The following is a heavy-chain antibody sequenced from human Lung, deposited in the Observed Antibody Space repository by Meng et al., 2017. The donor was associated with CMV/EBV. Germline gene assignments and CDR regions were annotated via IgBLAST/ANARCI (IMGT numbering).Heavy chain of an antibody. J-gene: IGHJ6*02. V-gene: IGHV3-9*01. CDR1: GFTFDDYP. Sequence: GGSXRLXCAASGFTFDDYPMHWVRQAAGKGLEWVSSINWKGNAVVYVDSVKGRFTISRDNAKNSLCLQMDSLRTEDTALYYCAKDRNVDASMDYYYYHSMDVGXQGTXVTVAS. CDR2: INWKGNAV. D-gene: IGHD3-16*01. CDR3: AKDRNVDASMDYYYYHSMDV.